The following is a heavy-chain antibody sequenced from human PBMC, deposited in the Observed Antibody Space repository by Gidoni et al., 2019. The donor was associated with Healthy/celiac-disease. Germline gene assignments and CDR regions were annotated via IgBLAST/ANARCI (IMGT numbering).Heavy chain of an antibody. CDR3: AREGCSGGSCYAGRLIAFDD. V-gene: IGHV1-2*02. Sequence: VQLVQSGAAVKKPGASVKVSCTASGSTFTGYYMHWVRQAPGQGLEWMGWINPNSGGTNYAKKFQGRVTMTRDTSISTADMELSRLRSDDTAVYYCAREGCSGGSCYAGRLIAFDDWGQGTLVTVSS. CDR2: INPNSGGT. CDR1: GSTFTGYY. D-gene: IGHD2-15*01. J-gene: IGHJ4*02.